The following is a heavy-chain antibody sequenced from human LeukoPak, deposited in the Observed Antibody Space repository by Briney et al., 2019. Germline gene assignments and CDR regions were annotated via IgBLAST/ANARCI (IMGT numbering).Heavy chain of an antibody. CDR3: AKDSSQGGDYLDS. CDR1: GFTFSNYA. J-gene: IGHJ4*02. D-gene: IGHD3-16*01. V-gene: IGHV3-23*01. CDR2: INGSGVIT. Sequence: GGSLRLSCAPSGFTFSNYAMNWVRQAPGKGLEWVSGINGSGVITYYSDSVKGRFTISRDNSKNSLYLQMKSLIAEDTAVYYCAKDSSQGGDYLDSWGQGTLVTVSS.